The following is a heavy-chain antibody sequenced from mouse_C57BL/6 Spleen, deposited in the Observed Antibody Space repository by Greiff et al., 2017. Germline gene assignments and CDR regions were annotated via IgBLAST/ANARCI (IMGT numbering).Heavy chain of an antibody. J-gene: IGHJ2*01. CDR3: ADTVHYYFDY. Sequence: EVHLVESGPELVKPGASVKISCKASGYSFTGYYMNWVKQSPEKSLEWIGEINPSTGGTTYNQKFKTKATLTVDKSSSTAYMQLKSLTSEDAAVYYCADTVHYYFDYWGQGTTLTVS. V-gene: IGHV1-42*01. CDR1: GYSFTGYY. CDR2: INPSTGGT. D-gene: IGHD1-1*01.